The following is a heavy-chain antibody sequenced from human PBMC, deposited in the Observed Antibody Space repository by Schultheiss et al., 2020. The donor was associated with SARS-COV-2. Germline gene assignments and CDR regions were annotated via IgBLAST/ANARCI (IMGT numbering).Heavy chain of an antibody. CDR1: GFTVSSNY. CDR2: IYSGGNT. V-gene: IGHV3-53*01. J-gene: IGHJ4*02. D-gene: IGHD2-21*01. Sequence: GGSLRLSCAASGFTVSSNYMSWVRQAPGKGLEWVSVIYSGGNTYYAESVKGRFTVSRDNSKNSLYLQMNSLRAEDTAVYYCSSRDGYSGYWGQGTLVTVSS. CDR3: SSRDGYSGY.